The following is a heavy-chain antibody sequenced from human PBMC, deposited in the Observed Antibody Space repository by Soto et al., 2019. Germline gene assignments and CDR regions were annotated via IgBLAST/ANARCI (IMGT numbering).Heavy chain of an antibody. Sequence: SVKVSCKASGGIFSSYAISWVRQAPGQGLEWMGGIIPIFGTANYAQKFQGRVTIIADKSTSTAYVELSSLRSEDTAVYYCAAPSFFSYKGYFDYWGQGTLVTVSS. CDR3: AAPSFFSYKGYFDY. CDR2: IIPIFGTA. J-gene: IGHJ4*02. D-gene: IGHD1-1*01. V-gene: IGHV1-69*06. CDR1: GGIFSSYA.